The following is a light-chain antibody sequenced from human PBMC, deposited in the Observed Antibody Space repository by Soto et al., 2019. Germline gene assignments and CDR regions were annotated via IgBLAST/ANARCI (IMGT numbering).Light chain of an antibody. CDR3: QQYGSSPPLT. CDR2: GAS. CDR1: QSISSSF. J-gene: IGKJ4*01. Sequence: EFVLTQSPGKLSLSPGERATLSCRASQSISSSFLAWYQQKPGQAPRLLIYGASSRGPGIPDRFSGSRSETYFAFTISRLEPEDLAVYYCQQYGSSPPLTFGGWTKVEI. V-gene: IGKV3-20*01.